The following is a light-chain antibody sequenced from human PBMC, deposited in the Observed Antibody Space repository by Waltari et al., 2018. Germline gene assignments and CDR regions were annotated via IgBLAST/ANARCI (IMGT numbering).Light chain of an antibody. V-gene: IGKV3-15*01. J-gene: IGKJ2*01. Sequence: EVVMTQSPATLSVSLGERATLSCRASQTVTFDLAWYQQKPGQAPRLLLFGASTRATGIPARFSGGGSGTEFTLSISSLQSEDSAVYYCLEYNNWPLYTFGQGTKLEI. CDR2: GAS. CDR3: LEYNNWPLYT. CDR1: QTVTFD.